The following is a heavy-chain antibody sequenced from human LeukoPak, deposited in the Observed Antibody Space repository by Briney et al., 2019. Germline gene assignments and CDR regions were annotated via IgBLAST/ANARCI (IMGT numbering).Heavy chain of an antibody. D-gene: IGHD2-21*02. Sequence: PSETLSLTCAVYGGSFSGYYWSWIRQPPGKGLEWIGEINHSGSTNYNPSLKSRVTISVDTSKNQFSLKLSSVTAADTAVYYCARVVSGGDHPFDYWGQGTLVTVSS. V-gene: IGHV4-34*01. CDR2: INHSGST. CDR1: GGSFSGYY. CDR3: ARVVSGGDHPFDY. J-gene: IGHJ4*02.